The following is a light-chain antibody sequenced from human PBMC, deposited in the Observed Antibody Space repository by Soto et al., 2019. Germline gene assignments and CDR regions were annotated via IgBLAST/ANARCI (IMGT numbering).Light chain of an antibody. Sequence: DIQMTQSPSSLSASVGDRVTITCRASQRISTYLNWYQQKPGQAPKLLIYAASSLQSGVPSRFSGSGSGTEFTLTISSLQPEEFANYYCQQRYSTPRAFGQGTKLEIK. V-gene: IGKV1-39*01. CDR3: QQRYSTPRA. J-gene: IGKJ2*01. CDR2: AAS. CDR1: QRISTY.